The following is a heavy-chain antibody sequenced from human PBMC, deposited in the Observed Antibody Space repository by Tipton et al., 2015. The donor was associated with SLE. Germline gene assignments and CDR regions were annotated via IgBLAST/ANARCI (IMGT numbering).Heavy chain of an antibody. J-gene: IGHJ4*02. CDR3: ARDYYGDPKGGY. CDR2: ISSSSSYI. D-gene: IGHD4-17*01. CDR1: GFTFSSYS. V-gene: IGHV3-21*01. Sequence: SLRLSCAASGFTFSSYSMNWVRQAPGKGLEWVSSISSSSSYIYYADSVKGRFTISRDNAKNSLYLQMNSLRAEDTAVYYCARDYYGDPKGGYWGQGTLVTVSS.